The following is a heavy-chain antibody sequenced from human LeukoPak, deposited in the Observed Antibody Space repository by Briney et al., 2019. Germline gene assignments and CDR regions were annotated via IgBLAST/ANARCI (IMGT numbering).Heavy chain of an antibody. CDR1: GFTFSSYA. CDR3: AKDGSEVLLWFGELSNWFDP. J-gene: IGHJ5*02. V-gene: IGHV3-23*01. D-gene: IGHD3-10*01. CDR2: ISGSGGST. Sequence: GGSLRLSCAASGFTFSSYAMSWVRQAPGKGLEGVSAISGSGGSTYYADSVKGRFTISRDNSKNTLYLQMNSLRAEDTAVYYCAKDGSEVLLWFGELSNWFDPWGQGTLVTVSS.